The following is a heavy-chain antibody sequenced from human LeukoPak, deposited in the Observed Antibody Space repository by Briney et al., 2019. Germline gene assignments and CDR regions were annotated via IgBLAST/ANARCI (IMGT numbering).Heavy chain of an antibody. CDR1: GFTCSSYE. CDR3: ATSDDFWTGYFFHY. Sequence: GGSLRLSCAPSGFTCSSYEINWVRRGPWKGQEWVSYISSSGSTMFYAGSLKGRFTISRDNAKNSLYLQMSSLRAEDTAAYYCATSDDFWTGYFFHYWGQGTLVTVSS. D-gene: IGHD3/OR15-3a*01. J-gene: IGHJ4*02. CDR2: ISSSGSTM. V-gene: IGHV3-48*03.